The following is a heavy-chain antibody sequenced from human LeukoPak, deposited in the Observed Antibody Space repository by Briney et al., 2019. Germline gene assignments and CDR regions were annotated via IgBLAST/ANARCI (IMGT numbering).Heavy chain of an antibody. CDR3: ARDPTIFGVVIVPDY. CDR1: GFTFSSYW. V-gene: IGHV3-7*01. Sequence: GGSLRLSCAASGFTFSSYWMSWVRQAPGKGLEWVANIKQDGSEKYYVDSVKGRFTISRDNTKNSLYLQMNSLRAEDTAVHYCARDPTIFGVVIVPDYWGQGTLVTVSS. D-gene: IGHD3-3*01. J-gene: IGHJ4*02. CDR2: IKQDGSEK.